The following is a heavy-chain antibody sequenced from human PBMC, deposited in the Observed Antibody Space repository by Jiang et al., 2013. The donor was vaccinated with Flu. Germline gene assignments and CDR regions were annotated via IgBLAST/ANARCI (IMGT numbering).Heavy chain of an antibody. CDR2: ISTSGSTI. D-gene: IGHD2-15*01. CDR3: AQGGSCSGRACYLLNAFDA. J-gene: IGHJ3*01. Sequence: VQLLESGGGLVQPGGSLRLSCAASGLTFSNHEMNWVRQAPGKGLEWISYISTSGSTIYGDSVKGRFTISRDNAKSSLYLQMSSLRAEDTAVYYCAQGGSCSGRACYLLNAFDAWGQGTMVTVSS. V-gene: IGHV3-48*03. CDR1: GLTFSNHE.